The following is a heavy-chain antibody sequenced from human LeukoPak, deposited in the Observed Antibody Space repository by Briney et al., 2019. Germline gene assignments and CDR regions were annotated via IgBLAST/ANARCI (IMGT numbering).Heavy chain of an antibody. CDR3: AKDADSSSWYGMNYYYYYGMDV. CDR1: GFTFSSYG. V-gene: IGHV3-30*18. D-gene: IGHD6-13*01. J-gene: IGHJ6*02. CDR2: ISYDGSNK. Sequence: GGSLRLSCAASGFTFSSYGMHWVRQAPGKGLEWVAVISYDGSNKYYADSVKGRFTISGDNSKNTLYLQMNSLRAEDTAVYYCAKDADSSSWYGMNYYYYYGMDVWGQGTTVTVSS.